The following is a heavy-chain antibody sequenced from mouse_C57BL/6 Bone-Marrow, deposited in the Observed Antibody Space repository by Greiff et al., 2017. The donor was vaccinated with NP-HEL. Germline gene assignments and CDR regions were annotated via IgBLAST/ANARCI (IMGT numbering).Heavy chain of an antibody. CDR1: GFSLTSYA. CDR3: ARYLLEGREDWFAY. Sequence: VQVVESGPGLVAPSQSLSITCTVSGFSLTSYAISWVRQPPGKGLEWLGVIWTGGGTNYNSALKSRLSISKDNSKSQVFLKMNSLQTDDTARYYCARYLLEGREDWFAYWGQGTLVTVSA. CDR2: IWTGGGT. J-gene: IGHJ3*01. D-gene: IGHD2-14*01. V-gene: IGHV2-9-1*01.